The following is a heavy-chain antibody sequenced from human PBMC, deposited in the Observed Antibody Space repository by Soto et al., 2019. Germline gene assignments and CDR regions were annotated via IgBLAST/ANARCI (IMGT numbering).Heavy chain of an antibody. CDR2: ISYDGSNK. V-gene: IGHV3-30*18. CDR1: GFTFSSYG. CDR3: AKDLLRYFDWSPLDY. D-gene: IGHD3-9*01. Sequence: PVGSLRLSCAASGFTFSSYGMHWVRQAPGKGLEWVAVISYDGSNKYYADSVKGRFTISRDNSKNTLYLQMNSLRAEDTAVYYCAKDLLRYFDWSPLDYWGQGT. J-gene: IGHJ4*02.